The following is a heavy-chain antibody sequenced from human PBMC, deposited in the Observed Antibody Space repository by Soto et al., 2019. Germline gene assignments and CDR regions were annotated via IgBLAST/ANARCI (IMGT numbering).Heavy chain of an antibody. D-gene: IGHD3-3*01. CDR3: GGVGGQALPGFDY. Sequence: EVQLVESGGGLVKPGGSLRLSCAASGFTFSSYSMNWVRQAPGKGLEWVSSISSSSSYIYYADSVKGRFTISRDNGKNSLYLPMTRLRAEDQAVYFRGGVGGQALPGFDYWGQGTLVTVSS. CDR2: ISSSSSYI. V-gene: IGHV3-21*01. J-gene: IGHJ4*02. CDR1: GFTFSSYS.